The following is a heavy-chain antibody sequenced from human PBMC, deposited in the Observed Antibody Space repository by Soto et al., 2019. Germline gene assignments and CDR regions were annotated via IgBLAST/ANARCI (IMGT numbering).Heavy chain of an antibody. D-gene: IGHD5-12*01. CDR3: ASECVAAYYYYAMDV. J-gene: IGHJ6*02. CDR1: GYTFTRSG. Sequence: QVQLVQSGAEVKKPGASVKVSCKASGYTFTRSGISWVRQAPGQGPEWMGWISSYNGDTNYAQTFQGRVTMTTDTSTSTAYMELRSLRSDDTAVYYCASECVAAYYYYAMDVWGQGTPVTVSS. V-gene: IGHV1-18*01. CDR2: ISSYNGDT.